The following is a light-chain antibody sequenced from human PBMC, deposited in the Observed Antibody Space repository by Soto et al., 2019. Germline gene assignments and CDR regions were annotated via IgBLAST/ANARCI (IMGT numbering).Light chain of an antibody. CDR1: SSDVAKYNY. CDR3: TSYTSSSTYV. J-gene: IGLJ1*01. CDR2: DVF. Sequence: QSALTQPASVSGSPGQSITISCTGTSSDVAKYNYVSWYQRHPGRAPQLIIYDVFNRPSGVSNRFSGSKSGNTASLTISGLQAEDGAHYYCTSYTSSSTYVFGTGTKLTVL. V-gene: IGLV2-14*03.